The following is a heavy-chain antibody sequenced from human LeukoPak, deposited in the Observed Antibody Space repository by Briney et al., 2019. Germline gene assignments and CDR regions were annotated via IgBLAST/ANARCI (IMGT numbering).Heavy chain of an antibody. V-gene: IGHV1-69*05. CDR1: GGTFSSYA. Sequence: SVKVSCKASGGTFSSYAISWVRQAPGQGLEWMGGIIPIFGTANYAQKFQGRVTITTDESTSTAYMELSSLRSEDTAVYYCARGETNTIAAPVNYWGQGTLVTVSS. CDR3: ARGETNTIAAPVNY. D-gene: IGHD6-13*01. J-gene: IGHJ4*02. CDR2: IIPIFGTA.